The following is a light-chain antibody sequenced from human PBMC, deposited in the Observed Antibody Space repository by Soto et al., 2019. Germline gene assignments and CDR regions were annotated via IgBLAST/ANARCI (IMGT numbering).Light chain of an antibody. CDR2: GAS. V-gene: IGKV3-20*01. J-gene: IGKJ1*01. CDR1: QSVTNSY. Sequence: EIVLTQSPGTLSLSPGERATLSCRASQSVTNSYLAWYQQQPGQAPRLLIYGASSRATGIPDRFSGRGSGTDFTLTISRLEPEDFAMYYCQQSYSVPRFGHGTRVDLK. CDR3: QQSYSVPR.